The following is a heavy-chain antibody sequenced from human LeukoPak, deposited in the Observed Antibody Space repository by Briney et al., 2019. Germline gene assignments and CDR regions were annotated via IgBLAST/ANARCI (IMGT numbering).Heavy chain of an antibody. CDR2: IRSSGSTI. V-gene: IGHV3-11*01. D-gene: IGHD3-10*01. CDR3: ARSGPNYYGSGKSYYFDY. Sequence: GGSLRLSCAASGFTFSDYYMSWIRQAPGKGLEWVSYIRSSGSTIYYADSVKGRFTISRDNAQNSLYLQMNSLRAEDTAVYYCARSGPNYYGSGKSYYFDYWGQGTLVTVSS. CDR1: GFTFSDYY. J-gene: IGHJ4*02.